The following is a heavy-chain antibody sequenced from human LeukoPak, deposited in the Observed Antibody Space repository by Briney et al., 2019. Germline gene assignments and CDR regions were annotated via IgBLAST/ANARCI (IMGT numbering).Heavy chain of an antibody. CDR3: AKAPYYYDSSGYRGNWFDP. CDR1: EFSVGSNY. D-gene: IGHD3-22*01. CDR2: IYSGGST. Sequence: GGSLRLFCAASEFSVGSNYMTWVRQAPGKGLEWVSLIYSGGSTYYPDSVKGRFTISRDNSKNTLYLQMNSLRAEDTAVYYCAKAPYYYDSSGYRGNWFDPWGQGTLVTVSS. J-gene: IGHJ5*02. V-gene: IGHV3-66*01.